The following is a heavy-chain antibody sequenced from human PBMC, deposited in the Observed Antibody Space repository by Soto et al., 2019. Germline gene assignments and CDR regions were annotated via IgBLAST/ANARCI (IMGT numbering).Heavy chain of an antibody. CDR3: AGGMAPIELDF. J-gene: IGHJ4*02. D-gene: IGHD3-16*01. CDR1: GGSMSRYY. Sequence: QVQLQESGPGLVKPSETLSLTCTVSGGSMSRYYWIWIRQAPGKGLEWIGYIYYSGYTKYDPSLKSRVTLSVATSKSQFSLKLSSVTAADTAVYYCAGGMAPIELDFWGQGTLVTASS. V-gene: IGHV4-59*01. CDR2: IYYSGYT.